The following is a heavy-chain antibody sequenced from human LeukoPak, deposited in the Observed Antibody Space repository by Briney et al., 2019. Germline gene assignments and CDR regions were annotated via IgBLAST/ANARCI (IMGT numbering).Heavy chain of an antibody. V-gene: IGHV3-48*03. CDR3: AKFAAGFGYYYYYMDV. D-gene: IGHD3-10*01. J-gene: IGHJ6*03. Sequence: GGSLRLSCAASGFTFSSYEMNWVRQAPGKGLEWVSYISSSGSTIYYADSVKGRFTISRDNAKNSLYLQMNSLRAEDTAVYYCAKFAAGFGYYYYYMDVWGKGTTVTVSS. CDR1: GFTFSSYE. CDR2: ISSSGSTI.